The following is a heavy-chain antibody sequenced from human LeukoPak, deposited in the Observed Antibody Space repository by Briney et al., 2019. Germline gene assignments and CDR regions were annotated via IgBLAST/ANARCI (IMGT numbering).Heavy chain of an antibody. D-gene: IGHD4-17*01. J-gene: IGHJ6*02. CDR2: ISWNSGSI. CDR3: AKDIRATATHYYGMDV. CDR1: GFTFDDYA. Sequence: PGRSLRLSCAASGFTFDDYAMHWVRQAPGKGLEWVSVISWNSGSIGYADSVKGRFTISSDNAKNSLYLQMNSLRAEDTALYYCAKDIRATATHYYGMDVWGQGTTVTVSS. V-gene: IGHV3-9*01.